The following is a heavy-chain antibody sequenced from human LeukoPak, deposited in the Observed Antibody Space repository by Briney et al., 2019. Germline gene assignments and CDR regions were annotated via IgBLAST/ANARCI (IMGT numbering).Heavy chain of an antibody. J-gene: IGHJ4*02. CDR1: GIIISSNY. CDR2: INPEGTST. D-gene: IGHD4-17*01. Sequence: PGGSLRLSCAASGIIISSNYMQWVRQAPGKGLVWVSRINPEGTSTTYAVSVKGRFTISRDNAKNTVYLQMNSLRAEDTAVYYCATVTSGHWGQGILVTVSS. V-gene: IGHV3-74*01. CDR3: ATVTSGH.